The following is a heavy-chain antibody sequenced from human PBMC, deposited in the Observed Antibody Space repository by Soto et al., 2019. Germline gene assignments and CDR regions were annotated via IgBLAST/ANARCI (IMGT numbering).Heavy chain of an antibody. V-gene: IGHV4-34*01. CDR2: INHSGST. Sequence: SETLSLTCAVYGGSFSGYYWSWIRQPPGKGLEWIGEINHSGSTNYNPSLKSRVTISVDTSKTQFSLKLSSVTAADTAVYYCARALDDDAFDIWGQGTMVTVSS. CDR1: GGSFSGYY. CDR3: ARALDDDAFDI. J-gene: IGHJ3*02.